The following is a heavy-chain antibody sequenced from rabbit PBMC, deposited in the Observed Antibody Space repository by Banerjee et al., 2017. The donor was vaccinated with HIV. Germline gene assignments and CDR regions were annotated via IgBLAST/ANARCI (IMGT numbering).Heavy chain of an antibody. CDR2: IYTSTSNT. CDR1: GFDLSGYYY. D-gene: IGHD4-1*01. V-gene: IGHV1S43*01. CDR3: ARDLAGVIGWNFGL. Sequence: QSLEESGGGLVKPEGSLTLTCKASGFDLSGYYYMCWVRQAPGKGLELIACIYTSTSNTDYASWVNGRFTISRSTSLNTVTLQMTSLTAADTATYFCARDLAGVIGWNFGLLGPGTLVTVS. J-gene: IGHJ4*01.